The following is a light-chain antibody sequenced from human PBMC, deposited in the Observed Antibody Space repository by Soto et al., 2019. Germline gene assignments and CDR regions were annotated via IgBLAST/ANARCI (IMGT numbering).Light chain of an antibody. CDR1: DSNIGNYF. CDR2: DNG. V-gene: IGLV1-51*01. J-gene: IGLJ3*02. Sequence: QSVLTQPPSVSAAPGQRVTISCSGSDSNIGNYFVSWFQHFPGTAPKLLIFDNGERLSGIPDRFSASKSGTSATLAITGLQTGDEADYYCASWDRSLSAGVFGGGTQLTVL. CDR3: ASWDRSLSAGV.